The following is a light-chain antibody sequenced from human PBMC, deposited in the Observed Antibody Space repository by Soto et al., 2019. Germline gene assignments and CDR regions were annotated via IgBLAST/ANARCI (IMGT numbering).Light chain of an antibody. V-gene: IGLV2-14*01. Sequence: QSALTQPASVSGSSGQSITISCTGTSSDVGGYNYVSWYQQHPGKAPKLMIYDVSNRPSGVSNRFSGSKSGNTASLTISGLQAEDEAEYYCSSYTSSRTRVFGTGTKLTVL. J-gene: IGLJ1*01. CDR1: SSDVGGYNY. CDR2: DVS. CDR3: SSYTSSRTRV.